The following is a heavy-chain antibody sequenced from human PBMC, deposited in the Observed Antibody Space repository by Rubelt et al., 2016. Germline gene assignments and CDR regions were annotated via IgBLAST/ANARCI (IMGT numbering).Heavy chain of an antibody. CDR1: GYSISSYY. Sequence: QLQLQQWGAGLLKPSETLSLTCAVSGYSISSYYWTWLRHPPGKGLEWIGYIYYSGSTSYNPSLKSRVTISIDTSKNQFTVEMGAGAAADTGLADGARWGTAGGTDCWGQGALVTV. D-gene: IGHD3-16*01. CDR3: ARWGTAGGTDC. V-gene: IGHV4-59*01. J-gene: IGHJ4*02. CDR2: IYYSGST.